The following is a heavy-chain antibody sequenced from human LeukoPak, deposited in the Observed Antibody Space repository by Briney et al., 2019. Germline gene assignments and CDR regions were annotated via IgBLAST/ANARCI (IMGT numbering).Heavy chain of an antibody. D-gene: IGHD1-26*01. CDR1: GYTFTSYY. CDR2: INPSGGST. Sequence: ASVKVSCKASGYTFTSYYMHWVRQAPGQGLEWMGIINPSGGSTSYAQKFQGRVTMTRDTSMSTVYMELSSLRSEDTAVYYCARDLGVGAAAPYYYYGMDVWGQGTTVTVSS. V-gene: IGHV1-46*01. CDR3: ARDLGVGAAAPYYYYGMDV. J-gene: IGHJ6*02.